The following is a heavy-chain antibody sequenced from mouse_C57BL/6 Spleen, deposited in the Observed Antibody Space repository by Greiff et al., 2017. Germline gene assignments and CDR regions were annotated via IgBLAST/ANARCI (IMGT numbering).Heavy chain of an antibody. CDR2: IDPSGGGT. D-gene: IGHD1-1*01. CDR1: GYTFTSYW. Sequence: QVQLQQPGAELVRPGSSVKLSCKASGYTFTSYWMPWVKQRPIPGLEWIGSIDPSGGGTNYNQKFKDKATLTVDKSSSTAYMQLSSLTSEDSAVYYCAGDGSPDYWGQGTTLTVSS. J-gene: IGHJ2*01. V-gene: IGHV1-52*01. CDR3: AGDGSPDY.